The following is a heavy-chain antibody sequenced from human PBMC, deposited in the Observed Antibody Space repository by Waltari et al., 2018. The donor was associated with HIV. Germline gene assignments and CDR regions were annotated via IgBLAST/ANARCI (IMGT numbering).Heavy chain of an antibody. CDR2: VKSETDGGTT. CDR1: HFPFPTAW. V-gene: IGHV3-15*01. Sequence: EVQLVESGGGLVKPGGSLRLSCAASHFPFPTAWMRWVRQAPGKGLEWVGRVKSETDGGTTDYAAPVKGRFTISRDDSKNTLYLQMNSLKTEDTAVYYCTTGDIVVVTDYWGQGTLVTVSS. D-gene: IGHD2-21*02. CDR3: TTGDIVVVTDY. J-gene: IGHJ4*02.